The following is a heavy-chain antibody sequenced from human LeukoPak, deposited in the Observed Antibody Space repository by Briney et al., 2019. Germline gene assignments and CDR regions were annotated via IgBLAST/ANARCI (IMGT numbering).Heavy chain of an antibody. CDR1: GGSISSDY. V-gene: IGHV4-59*01. CDR3: AREGQWLPDWFDP. CDR2: IYYSGST. Sequence: PSETLSLTCTVSGGSISSDYWSWIRQSPGKGLEWIGYIYYSGSTNYNPSLKSRVTISLDTSKNQFSLKLNSVTAADTAVYYCAREGQWLPDWFDPWGQGTLVTVSS. J-gene: IGHJ5*02. D-gene: IGHD6-19*01.